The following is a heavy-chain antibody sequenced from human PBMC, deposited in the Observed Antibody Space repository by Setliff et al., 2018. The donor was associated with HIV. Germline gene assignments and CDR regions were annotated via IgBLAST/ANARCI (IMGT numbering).Heavy chain of an antibody. CDR3: ARLSPPDDYGDLGGIDY. D-gene: IGHD4-17*01. Sequence: SLRLSCAASGFTFSSHWMSWIRQAPGKGLEWVSFISSNYMYIYYADSVKGRFTIFRDNAKNSLYLQLNSLRAEDTAVYYCARLSPPDDYGDLGGIDYWGQGTLVTVSS. V-gene: IGHV3-21*01. CDR1: GFTFSSHW. J-gene: IGHJ4*02. CDR2: ISSNYMYI.